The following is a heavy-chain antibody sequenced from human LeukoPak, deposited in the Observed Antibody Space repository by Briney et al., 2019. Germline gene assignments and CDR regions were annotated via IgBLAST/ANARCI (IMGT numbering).Heavy chain of an antibody. V-gene: IGHV3-30*04. Sequence: GRSLRLSCAASGFTFSSYAMHWVRQAPGKGLEWVAVISYDGSNKYYADSVKGQFTISRDNSKNTLYLQMNSLRAEDTAVYYCARDRGSGYGPPDLDYWGQGTLVTVSS. CDR3: ARDRGSGYGPPDLDY. J-gene: IGHJ4*02. D-gene: IGHD5-12*01. CDR2: ISYDGSNK. CDR1: GFTFSSYA.